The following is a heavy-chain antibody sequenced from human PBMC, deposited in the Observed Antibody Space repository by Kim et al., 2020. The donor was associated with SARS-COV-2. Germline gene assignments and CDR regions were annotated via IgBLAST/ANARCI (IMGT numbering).Heavy chain of an antibody. CDR3: VCANPGLLWLGAYYFDY. V-gene: IGHV4-39*01. J-gene: IGHJ4*02. D-gene: IGHD3-10*01. Sequence: LKSRVTISVDTSQNQFSLKLSSVTAADTAVYYCVCANPGLLWLGAYYFDYWGQGTLVTVSS.